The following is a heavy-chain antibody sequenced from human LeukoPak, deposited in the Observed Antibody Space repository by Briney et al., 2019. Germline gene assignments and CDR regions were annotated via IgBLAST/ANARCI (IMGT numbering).Heavy chain of an antibody. D-gene: IGHD3-9*01. CDR3: ARERHFDWLGFLFDP. CDR1: GYTFTGYH. J-gene: IGHJ5*02. V-gene: IGHV1-2*04. CDR2: INPNSGGT. Sequence: ASVKVSCKASGYTFTGYHMHWVRQAPGQGLEWMGWINPNSGGTNYAQKFQGWVTMTRDTSISTAYMELSRLRSDDTAVYYCARERHFDWLGFLFDPWGQGTLVTVSS.